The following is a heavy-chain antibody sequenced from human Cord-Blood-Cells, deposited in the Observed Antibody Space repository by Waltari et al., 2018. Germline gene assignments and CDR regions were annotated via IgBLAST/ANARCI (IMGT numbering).Heavy chain of an antibody. Sequence: QVQLQESGPGLVKPSETLSLTCTVSGGSISSYYWSWIRQPAGKGLEWIGRIYTSGSTTYNPSLKSRDTMSVDTAKNQFSLKLSSVTAADTAVYYCAREDYQLLPNYYYYYMDVWGKGTTVTVSS. CDR2: IYTSGST. J-gene: IGHJ6*03. CDR1: GGSISSYY. D-gene: IGHD2-2*01. CDR3: AREDYQLLPNYYYYYMDV. V-gene: IGHV4-4*07.